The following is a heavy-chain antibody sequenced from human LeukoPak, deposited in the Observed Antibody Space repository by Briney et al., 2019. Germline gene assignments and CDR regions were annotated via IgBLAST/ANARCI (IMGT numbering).Heavy chain of an antibody. CDR2: IYSGGST. D-gene: IGHD2-2*01. CDR1: GFTVSSNY. J-gene: IGHJ4*02. CDR3: ARGPGYCSSTSCLDY. Sequence: GSLRLSCAASGFTVSSNYMSWVRQAPGKGLEWVSVIYSGGSTYYADSVKGRFTISRDNSKNTLYLQMNSLRAEDTAVYYCARGPGYCSSTSCLDYWGQGTLVTVSS. V-gene: IGHV3-53*01.